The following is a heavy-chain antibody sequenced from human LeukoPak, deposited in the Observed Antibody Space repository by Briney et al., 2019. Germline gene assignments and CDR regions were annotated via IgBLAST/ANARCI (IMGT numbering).Heavy chain of an antibody. Sequence: GGSLRLSCAASGFTFSTYAMSWVRQAPGKGLEWVSAINGIGGSTYYADSVKGRFTISRDDSKNTLYLQMNSLRGDDTAVYYCAKDVGKWESLHFFDYWGQGTLVTVSS. CDR1: GFTFSTYA. J-gene: IGHJ4*02. V-gene: IGHV3-23*01. D-gene: IGHD1-26*01. CDR2: INGIGGST. CDR3: AKDVGKWESLHFFDY.